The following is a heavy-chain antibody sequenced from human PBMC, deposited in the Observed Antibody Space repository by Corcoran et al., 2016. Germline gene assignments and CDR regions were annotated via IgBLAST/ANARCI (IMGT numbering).Heavy chain of an antibody. CDR3: ARYSSGYGGDY. D-gene: IGHD3-22*01. J-gene: IGHJ4*02. CDR2: INARNSDT. V-gene: IGHV5-51*01. CDR1: GFIFSTYW. Sequence: EVQLVQSGSEVKKPGESLKISCQTSGFIFSTYWIGWVRQMPGKGLEWVGLINARNSDTRYGPAFQGQVTISVDKSMSTAYLQWHSLRVSDTANYYCARYSSGYGGDYWGQGTLVTVSS.